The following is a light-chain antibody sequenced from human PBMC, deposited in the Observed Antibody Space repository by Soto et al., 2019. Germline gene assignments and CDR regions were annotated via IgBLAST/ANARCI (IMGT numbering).Light chain of an antibody. CDR3: QQYYSYPRT. Sequence: AIRMTQSPSSLSASTGDRVTITCRASQGISSYLAWYQKKPGKAPKLLIYAASTLKSGVPSSFSGSGSGTDFTFTISCLQSEDFATYYCQQYYSYPRTFGPGTKVDIK. CDR1: QGISSY. V-gene: IGKV1-8*01. J-gene: IGKJ3*01. CDR2: AAS.